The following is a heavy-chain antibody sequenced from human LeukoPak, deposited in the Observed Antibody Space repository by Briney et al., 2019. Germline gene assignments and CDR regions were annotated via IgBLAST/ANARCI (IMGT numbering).Heavy chain of an antibody. V-gene: IGHV3-33*01. CDR3: ARASGGNSPLRDH. CDR2: IWNAGSNK. Sequence: GRSLRLSCVASGFTFSNYGMHWVRQAPGKGLEWVAAIWNAGSNKEYADSVKGRFTISRDNSKNTVCLQMLSLRVEDTAVYYCARASGGNSPLRDHWGQGTLVTVSS. J-gene: IGHJ5*02. CDR1: GFTFSNYG. D-gene: IGHD2-15*01.